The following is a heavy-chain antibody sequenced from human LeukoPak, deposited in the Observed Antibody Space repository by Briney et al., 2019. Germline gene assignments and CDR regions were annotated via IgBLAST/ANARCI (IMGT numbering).Heavy chain of an antibody. Sequence: GGSLRLSCAASGFTFSSYWMSWVRQAPGKGLEWVANIKQDGSEKYYVDSVKGRFTISRDNAKNSLYLQMNSLRAEDTAVYYCAREGITMVRGVIGYYYYYYMDVWGKGTTVTVSS. CDR1: GFTFSSYW. CDR2: IKQDGSEK. V-gene: IGHV3-7*01. CDR3: AREGITMVRGVIGYYYYYYMDV. D-gene: IGHD3-10*01. J-gene: IGHJ6*03.